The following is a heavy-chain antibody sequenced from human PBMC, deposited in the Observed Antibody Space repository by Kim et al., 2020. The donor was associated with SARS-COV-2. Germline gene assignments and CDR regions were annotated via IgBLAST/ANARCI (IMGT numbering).Heavy chain of an antibody. J-gene: IGHJ5*02. V-gene: IGHV4-34*01. Sequence: LKSRVTISVDTSKNQFSLKLSSVTAADTAVYYCARAPRGAAMVKAGWFDPWGQGTLVTVSS. D-gene: IGHD5-18*01. CDR3: ARAPRGAAMVKAGWFDP.